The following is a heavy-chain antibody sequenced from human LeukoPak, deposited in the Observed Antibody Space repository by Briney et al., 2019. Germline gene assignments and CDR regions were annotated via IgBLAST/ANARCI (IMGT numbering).Heavy chain of an antibody. CDR3: ARCYSYGSYYFDY. Sequence: SETLSLTCTVSGGSISSYYWGWIRQPPGKGLEWIGYIYYSGSTNYNPSLKSRVTISVDTSKNQFSLKLSSVTAADTAVYYCARCYSYGSYYFDYWGQGTLVTVSS. CDR1: GGSISSYY. V-gene: IGHV4-59*01. D-gene: IGHD5-18*01. CDR2: IYYSGST. J-gene: IGHJ4*02.